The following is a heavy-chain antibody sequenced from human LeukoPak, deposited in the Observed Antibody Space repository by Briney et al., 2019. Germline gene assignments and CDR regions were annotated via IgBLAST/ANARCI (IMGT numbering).Heavy chain of an antibody. V-gene: IGHV3-48*01. J-gene: IGHJ4*02. CDR2: FGRTAI. D-gene: IGHD2-8*02. CDR3: ARDGPPTGAGDFDY. CDR1: GFTFRTYS. Sequence: GGSLRLSCAVSGFTFRTYSIGWGRQAPGKGLEWVSYFGRTAIFAVSVRGRFTISRDNAENSLYLQMNSLRAEDTAVYYCARDGPPTGAGDFDYWGQGTPVTVSS.